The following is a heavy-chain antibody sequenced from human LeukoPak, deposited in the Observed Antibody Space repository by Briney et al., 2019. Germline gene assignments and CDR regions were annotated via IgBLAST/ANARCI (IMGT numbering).Heavy chain of an antibody. CDR2: IYHSGST. Sequence: SETLSLTCAVSGYSISSGYYWGWIRQPPGKGLEWIGSIYHSGSTYYNPSLKSRVTISVDTSKNQFSLKLSSVTAADTAVYYCARVLNCSGGNCYHWFDPWGQGTLVTVSS. CDR3: ARVLNCSGGNCYHWFDP. D-gene: IGHD2-15*01. CDR1: GYSISSGYY. V-gene: IGHV4-38-2*01. J-gene: IGHJ5*02.